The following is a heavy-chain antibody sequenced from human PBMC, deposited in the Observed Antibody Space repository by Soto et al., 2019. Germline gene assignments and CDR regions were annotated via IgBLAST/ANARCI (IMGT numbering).Heavy chain of an antibody. Sequence: SETLSLTCTVSGGSVSVGSYYWSWIRQPPGKGLEWIGYIYYSGSTNYNPSLKSRVTISVDTSKNQFSLKLSSVTAADTAVYYCARGDQLPYYFDYWGQGTLVTVSS. J-gene: IGHJ4*02. CDR3: ARGDQLPYYFDY. D-gene: IGHD2-2*01. CDR2: IYYSGST. V-gene: IGHV4-61*01. CDR1: GGSVSVGSYY.